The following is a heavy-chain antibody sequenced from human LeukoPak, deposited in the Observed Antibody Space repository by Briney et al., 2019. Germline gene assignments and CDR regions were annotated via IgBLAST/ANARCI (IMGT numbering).Heavy chain of an antibody. J-gene: IGHJ4*02. CDR3: ASPGGGPTDY. V-gene: IGHV4-39*01. CDR1: GSSISSGGYY. CDR2: IYYSGST. Sequence: TSETPSLTCTVSGSSISSGGYYWGWIRQPPGKGLEWIGSIYYSGSTYYNPSLKSRVTISVDTSKNQFSLKLSSATAADTAVYYCASPGGGPTDYWGQGTLVTVSS. D-gene: IGHD3-16*01.